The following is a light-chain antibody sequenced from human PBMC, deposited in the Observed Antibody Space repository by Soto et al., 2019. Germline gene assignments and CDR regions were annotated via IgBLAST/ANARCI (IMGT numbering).Light chain of an antibody. Sequence: DIQMTQSPSTLSASVGDRVTITCQASQDIGNYLNWYQQRLGKAPKLLILDASSLDTGVPSRFSGSGSGTDFTFTISSLQSEDIATYYRQQYYNVPITFGQGTRLEIK. CDR3: QQYYNVPIT. CDR2: DAS. CDR1: QDIGNY. J-gene: IGKJ5*01. V-gene: IGKV1-33*01.